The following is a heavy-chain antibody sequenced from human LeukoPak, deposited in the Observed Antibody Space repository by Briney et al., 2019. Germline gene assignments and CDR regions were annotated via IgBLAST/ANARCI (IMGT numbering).Heavy chain of an antibody. CDR2: ISGSGGST. Sequence: GGSLRLSCAASGFTFSSYAMSWVRQAPGKGLEWVSGISGSGGSTYYADSEKGRFTFSRDNSKNTLYLQTNSLRAEDTAVYYCAKLRIGYDYRLDYWGQGTLVTVSS. J-gene: IGHJ4*02. CDR3: AKLRIGYDYRLDY. D-gene: IGHD5-12*01. CDR1: GFTFSSYA. V-gene: IGHV3-23*01.